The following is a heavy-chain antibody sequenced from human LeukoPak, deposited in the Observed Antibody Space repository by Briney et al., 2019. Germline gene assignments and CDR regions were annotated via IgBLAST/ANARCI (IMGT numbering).Heavy chain of an antibody. J-gene: IGHJ4*02. D-gene: IGHD6-13*01. Sequence: SETLSLTCTVSGGSISSYYWSWIRQPPGKGLEWIGYIYYSGNTNYNPSLKSRVTISVDTSKNQFSLKLSSVTAADTAVYYCAREESSSWYELGYWGQGTLVTVSS. CDR3: AREESSSWYELGY. V-gene: IGHV4-59*01. CDR2: IYYSGNT. CDR1: GGSISSYY.